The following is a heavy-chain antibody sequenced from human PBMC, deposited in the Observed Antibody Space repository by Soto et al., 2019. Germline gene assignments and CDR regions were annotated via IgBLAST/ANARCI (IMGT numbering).Heavy chain of an antibody. CDR3: ARGQFHHVSNYYYALDD. J-gene: IGHJ6*02. V-gene: IGHV1-69*01. CDR1: GGTFSSYA. Sequence: QVQLVQSGAEVKKPGSSVKVSCKASGGTFSSYAISWVRQAPGQGLEWMGGFIPMFNRPHSARKFQGRVTITADEFTSTAYMDLSSLRSEVSAVYYCARGQFHHVSNYYYALDDWGQGTTVTVSS. CDR2: FIPMFNRP.